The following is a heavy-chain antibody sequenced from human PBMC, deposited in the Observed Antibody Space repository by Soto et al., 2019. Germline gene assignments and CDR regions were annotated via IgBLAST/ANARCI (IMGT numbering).Heavy chain of an antibody. CDR3: VRDVAAADY. J-gene: IGHJ4*02. V-gene: IGHV1-3*05. D-gene: IGHD6-13*01. Sequence: QVQLVQSGAEEKKPGASVKVSCKASGYTFTSYAKHWVRQAPGQRLERMGWINAGKGNTKYSQKFQGRVTITRDTSASTAYMELSRLRSEDTAVYYCVRDVAAADYWGQGTLVTVSS. CDR1: GYTFTSYA. CDR2: INAGKGNT.